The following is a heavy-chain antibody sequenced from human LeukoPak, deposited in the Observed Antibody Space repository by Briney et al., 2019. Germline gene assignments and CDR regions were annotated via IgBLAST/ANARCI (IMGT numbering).Heavy chain of an antibody. D-gene: IGHD3-22*01. CDR2: INPSGGST. V-gene: IGHV1-46*01. Sequence: GASVKVSCKASGNTFTSYYMHWVRQAPGQGLEWMGIINPSGGSTSYAQKFQGRVTMTRDTSTSTVYMELSSLRSEDTAVYYCARGEAYYYDSSGYYQVGYYFDYWGQGTLVTVSS. J-gene: IGHJ4*02. CDR1: GNTFTSYY. CDR3: ARGEAYYYDSSGYYQVGYYFDY.